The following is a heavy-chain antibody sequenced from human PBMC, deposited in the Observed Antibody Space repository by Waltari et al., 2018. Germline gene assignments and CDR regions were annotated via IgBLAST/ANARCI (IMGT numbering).Heavy chain of an antibody. V-gene: IGHV3-7*01. CDR1: GFTFNTYW. CDR2: SNQVGSWY. CDR3: GRDSRWQKGDY. J-gene: IGHJ4*02. Sequence: EVRLVESGGDLVQPGGSLRLSCAASGFTFNTYWMTVVPQAPGKGLEWVANSNQVGSWYHYVDSGKGRFTISRDNAKNSLYLQMNSLSAEHTAVDYCGRDSRWQKGDYWGQGTLVTVSS. D-gene: IGHD6-13*01.